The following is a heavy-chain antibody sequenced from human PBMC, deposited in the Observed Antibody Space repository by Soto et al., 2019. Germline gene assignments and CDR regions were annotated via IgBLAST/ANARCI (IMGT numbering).Heavy chain of an antibody. D-gene: IGHD6-19*01. CDR3: ASLEIAVAGNFDY. CDR2: MNPTSGRT. CDR1: GYSFITYD. V-gene: IGHV1-8*01. J-gene: IGHJ4*02. Sequence: ASVKVSCKAAGYSFITYDINWVRQAAGQGLEWMGWMNPTSGRTGCAQKFQGRLTMTMDTSSSTAYMELNSLRAEDTAVYYCASLEIAVAGNFDYWGQGTLVTVSS.